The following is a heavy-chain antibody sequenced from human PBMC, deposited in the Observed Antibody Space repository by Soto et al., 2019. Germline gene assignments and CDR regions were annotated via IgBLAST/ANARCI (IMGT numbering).Heavy chain of an antibody. V-gene: IGHV1-18*01. CDR1: GYTFTSYG. D-gene: IGHD1-26*01. CDR3: ASDGRYSWSYGGYYFDY. J-gene: IGHJ4*02. Sequence: QVQLVQSGAEVKKPGASVKVSCKASGYTFTSYGINWVRQAPGQGLEWMGWISANTGNTNSAQKLQGRDTMTTDTSTSTAYMELRSLKSDDTAVYYCASDGRYSWSYGGYYFDYWGQGTLVTVSS. CDR2: ISANTGNT.